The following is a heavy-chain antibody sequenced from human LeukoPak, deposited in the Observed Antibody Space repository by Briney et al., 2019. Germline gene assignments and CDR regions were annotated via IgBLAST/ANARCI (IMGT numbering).Heavy chain of an antibody. CDR3: ERGPNYGDRVGYLDS. CDR1: GFIFSSHW. Sequence: TGGSLRLSCAASGFIFSSHWMTWVRQAPGKGLEFVASIKQGGSEKYYADSVKGRFTVSRDNAKNSLNLQMNSLSAGDTAVYYCERGPNYGDRVGYLDSWGQGTKVTVSS. CDR2: IKQGGSEK. D-gene: IGHD4-17*01. V-gene: IGHV3-7*01. J-gene: IGHJ4*02.